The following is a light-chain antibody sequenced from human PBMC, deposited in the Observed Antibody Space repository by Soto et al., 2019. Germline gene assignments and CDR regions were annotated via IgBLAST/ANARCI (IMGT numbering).Light chain of an antibody. CDR1: QSISSY. CDR3: QQSYSTPWT. V-gene: IGKV1-39*01. Sequence: DNQMTQSPSSLSASVGDRVTITCRASQSISSYLNWYQQKPGKAPKLLIYAASSLQSGVPSRFRGSGSGTAFTLTISSLQPEDFATYYCQQSYSTPWTFGQGTKVEIK. CDR2: AAS. J-gene: IGKJ1*01.